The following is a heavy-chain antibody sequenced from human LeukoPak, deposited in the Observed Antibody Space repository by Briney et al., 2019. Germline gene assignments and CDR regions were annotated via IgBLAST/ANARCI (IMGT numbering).Heavy chain of an antibody. V-gene: IGHV1-69*05. CDR2: IIPIFGTA. CDR1: GGTFSSYA. Sequence: SVKVSCKASGGTFSSYAISWVRQAPGQGLEWMGGIIPIFGTANYAQKFQGRVTITTDESTSTAYMELSSLRSEDTAVYYCARVTYYYDSSGYYYFDYWGQGTLVTVSS. CDR3: ARVTYYYDSSGYYYFDY. J-gene: IGHJ4*02. D-gene: IGHD3-22*01.